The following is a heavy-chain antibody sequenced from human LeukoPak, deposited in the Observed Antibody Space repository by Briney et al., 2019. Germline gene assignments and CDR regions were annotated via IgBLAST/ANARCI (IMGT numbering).Heavy chain of an antibody. Sequence: ASVKVSCKASGYTFTSYDINWVRQAPGQGLEWMGWINPNSGGTNYAQKFQGRVTMTRDTSISTAYMELSRLRSDDTAVYYCARGRGYSGYPIDYWGQGTLVTVSS. CDR1: GYTFTSYD. D-gene: IGHD5-12*01. CDR3: ARGRGYSGYPIDY. J-gene: IGHJ4*02. V-gene: IGHV1-2*02. CDR2: INPNSGGT.